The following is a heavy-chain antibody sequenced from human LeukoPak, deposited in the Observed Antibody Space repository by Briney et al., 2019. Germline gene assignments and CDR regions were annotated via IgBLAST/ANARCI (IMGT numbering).Heavy chain of an antibody. Sequence: PSQTLSLTCTVSGGSISSGNYYWSWIRQPPGRVLEWIGYIYYSGSTYYNPSLKSRVTISADTSENQLSLKVSSVTAADTAVYYCARLFGVMRDFDYWGQGTLVTVSS. CDR2: IYYSGST. J-gene: IGHJ4*02. D-gene: IGHD3-3*01. CDR1: GGSISSGNYY. V-gene: IGHV4-30-4*08. CDR3: ARLFGVMRDFDY.